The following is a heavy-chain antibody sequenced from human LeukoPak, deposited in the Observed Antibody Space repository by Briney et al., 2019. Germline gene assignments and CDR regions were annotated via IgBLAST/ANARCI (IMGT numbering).Heavy chain of an antibody. CDR3: ARGLGSSWYENYYYMDV. CDR1: GITFSSYG. V-gene: IGHV3-7*01. J-gene: IGHJ6*03. CDR2: IKQDGSEK. D-gene: IGHD6-13*01. Sequence: GGSLRLSCAASGITFSSYGMSWVRQAPGKGLELVANIKQDGSEKYYVDSVKGRFTISRDNAKNSLYLQMNSLRAEDTAVYYCARGLGSSWYENYYYMDVWGKGTTVTISS.